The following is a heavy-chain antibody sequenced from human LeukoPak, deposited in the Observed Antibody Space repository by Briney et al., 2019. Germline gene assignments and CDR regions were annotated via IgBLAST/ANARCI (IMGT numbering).Heavy chain of an antibody. J-gene: IGHJ3*02. CDR3: AVQAVVVTALI. V-gene: IGHV1-46*01. CDR2: INPSGGST. Sequence: ASVKVPCKASGYTFTSYYMHWVRQAPGQGLEWMGIINPSGGSTSYAQKFQGRVTMTRDMSTSTVYMELSRLRSDDTAVYYCAVQAVVVTALIWGQGTMVTVSS. D-gene: IGHD2-21*02. CDR1: GYTFTSYY.